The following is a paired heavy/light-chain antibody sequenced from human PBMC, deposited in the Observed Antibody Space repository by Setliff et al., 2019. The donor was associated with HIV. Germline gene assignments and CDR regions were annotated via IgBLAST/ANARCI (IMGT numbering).Light chain of an antibody. CDR1: SSNIGAGYD. Sequence: QSVLTQPPSVSGAPGQRVTISCTGSSSNIGAGYDVHWYQQLPGTAPKLLIYGNSDRPSGVPDRFSGSKSGTSASLAITGLQAEDEADYYCQSYDSSLSVYYVFGTGTKVTVL. V-gene: IGLV1-40*01. CDR2: GNS. J-gene: IGLJ1*01. CDR3: QSYDSSLSVYYV.
Heavy chain of an antibody. Sequence: QLQLQESGPGLVKPSETLSLTCTVSGGSISSNNYYWGWIRQPPGKGLEWIGSIYYSGNTYYNPSLKSRVTISVDTSQNQFSLKLSSVTAADTAVYYCARKYSFGSGSGENLTPLDYWGQGTLVTVSS. J-gene: IGHJ4*02. D-gene: IGHD3-10*01. CDR3: ARKYSFGSGSGENLTPLDY. CDR2: IYYSGNT. V-gene: IGHV4-39*01. CDR1: GGSISSNNYY.